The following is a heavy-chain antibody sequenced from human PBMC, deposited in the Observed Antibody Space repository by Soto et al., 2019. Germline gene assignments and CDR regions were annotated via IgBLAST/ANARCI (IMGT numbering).Heavy chain of an antibody. Sequence: QVQLVQSGAEEKKPGASVKVSCKASGYTFTSYAMHWVRQAPGQRLEWMGWINAGNGNTKYSQKFQGRVTITRDTPASPAYMELSSLRSEDTAVYYCARSIVVVTALDYWGQGTLVTVSS. J-gene: IGHJ4*02. V-gene: IGHV1-3*05. CDR2: INAGNGNT. CDR1: GYTFTSYA. D-gene: IGHD2-21*02. CDR3: ARSIVVVTALDY.